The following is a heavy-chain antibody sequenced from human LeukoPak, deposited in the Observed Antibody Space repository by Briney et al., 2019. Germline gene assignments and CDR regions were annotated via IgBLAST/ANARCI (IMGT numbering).Heavy chain of an antibody. CDR1: GFTFSDYS. J-gene: IGHJ4*02. CDR2: IGIDSGNT. Sequence: GGSLRLSCAASGFTFSDYSMNWVRQAPGKGLEWISYIGIDSGNTNYADSAKGRFTISGDKAKNSLYLQMNSLRVEDTAVYYCARDYNYAFDNWGQGTLVTVSS. CDR3: ARDYNYAFDN. D-gene: IGHD1-1*01. V-gene: IGHV3-48*01.